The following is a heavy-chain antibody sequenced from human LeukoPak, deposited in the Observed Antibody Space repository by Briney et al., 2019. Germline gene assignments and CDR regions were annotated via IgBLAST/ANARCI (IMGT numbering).Heavy chain of an antibody. Sequence: GGSLRLSCVASGFIFENFAIHWVRQAPGKGLEWVSIVSFDGTNNFYADSVSGRFTVSRDDSENTVYLHMNSLSPDDTAVYFCARDRNVIGADFDSWGQGTLVTVSS. CDR3: ARDRNVIGADFDS. D-gene: IGHD2/OR15-2a*01. CDR1: GFIFENFA. V-gene: IGHV3-30*04. CDR2: VSFDGTNN. J-gene: IGHJ5*01.